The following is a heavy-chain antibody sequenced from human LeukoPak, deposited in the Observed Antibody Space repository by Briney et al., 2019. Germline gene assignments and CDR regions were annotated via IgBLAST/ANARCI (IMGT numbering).Heavy chain of an antibody. CDR3: ARGYCSSTSCYPADI. D-gene: IGHD2-2*01. V-gene: IGHV1-69*01. CDR1: GGTFSSYA. CDR2: IIIIFGTA. J-gene: IGHJ3*02. Sequence: ASVKVSCKASGGTFSSYAISWVRQAPGQGLEWMGGIIIIFGTANYEQQFQGRVTINADESTSTAYMELSSLRSEDTAVYYCARGYCSSTSCYPADIWGQGTMVTVSS.